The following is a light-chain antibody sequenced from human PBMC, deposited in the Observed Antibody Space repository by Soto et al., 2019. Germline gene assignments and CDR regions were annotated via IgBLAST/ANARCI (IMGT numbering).Light chain of an antibody. J-gene: IGLJ1*01. Sequence: QSALTQPPSASGSPGQSVTISCTGTSSDVGGYNYVSWYQQHPGKAPKLMIYEVSKRPSGVPGRFSGSTSGTTASLTASGLQAEDEADYYCSSYAGSNNHVFGAVTKVTVL. CDR1: SSDVGGYNY. CDR3: SSYAGSNNHV. CDR2: EVS. V-gene: IGLV2-8*01.